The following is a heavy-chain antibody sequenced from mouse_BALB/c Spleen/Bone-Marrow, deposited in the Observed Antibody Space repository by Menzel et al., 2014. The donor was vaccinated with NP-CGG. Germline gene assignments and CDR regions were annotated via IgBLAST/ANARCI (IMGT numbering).Heavy chain of an antibody. CDR2: IWGDGTT. CDR3: AREKYGNYYAMGY. Sequence: VKLMESGPGLVAPSQSLSITCTVSGFSLTDYGINCVRQPPGKGLEWLGMIWGDGTTDYNSALRSRLSINKDNSRSQVFLKMNSLQTDDTARYYCAREKYGNYYAMGYWGQGTSVTVSS. D-gene: IGHD2-10*02. V-gene: IGHV2-6-7*01. J-gene: IGHJ4*01. CDR1: GFSLTDYG.